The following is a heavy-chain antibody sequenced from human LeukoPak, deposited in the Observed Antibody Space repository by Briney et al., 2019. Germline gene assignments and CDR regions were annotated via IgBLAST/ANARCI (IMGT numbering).Heavy chain of an antibody. Sequence: ASVKVSCKASGYSFTGYYMHWVRQAPGQGLEWLGWINPNNGVTNFAQNFQGRVTMTRDTSVSTAYMELSRLRSDDTAVYYCARDRSGEFGYWGQGTLVTVSS. V-gene: IGHV1-2*02. D-gene: IGHD4-17*01. CDR1: GYSFTGYY. CDR2: INPNNGVT. CDR3: ARDRSGEFGY. J-gene: IGHJ4*02.